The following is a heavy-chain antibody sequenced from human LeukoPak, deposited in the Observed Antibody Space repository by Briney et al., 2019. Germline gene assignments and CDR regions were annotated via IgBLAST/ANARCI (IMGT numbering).Heavy chain of an antibody. V-gene: IGHV4-59*01. CDR3: ARVNTYYYGSGSYRYFDY. D-gene: IGHD3-10*01. CDR2: IYYSGST. Sequence: SETLSLTCTVSGGSSSSYYWSWIRQPPGKGLEWIGYIYYSGSTNYNPSLKSRVTISVDTSKNQFSLKLSSVTAADTAVYYCARVNTYYYGSGSYRYFDYWGQGTLVTVSS. CDR1: GGSSSSYY. J-gene: IGHJ4*02.